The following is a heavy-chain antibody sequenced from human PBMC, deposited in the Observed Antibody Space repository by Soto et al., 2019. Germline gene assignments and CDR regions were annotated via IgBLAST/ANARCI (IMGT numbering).Heavy chain of an antibody. Sequence: ASVKVSCKASGYTFTDYSLQWVRQAPGQRLEWMGWINPASGKTKYSQKFQGRVTITRDTSASTAYMELSSLTSEDTALYYCARDLWLGESFRYYCDYWAQGTLGTVS. V-gene: IGHV1-3*01. CDR2: INPASGKT. D-gene: IGHD3-10*01. CDR3: ARDLWLGESFRYYCDY. J-gene: IGHJ4*01. CDR1: GYTFTDYS.